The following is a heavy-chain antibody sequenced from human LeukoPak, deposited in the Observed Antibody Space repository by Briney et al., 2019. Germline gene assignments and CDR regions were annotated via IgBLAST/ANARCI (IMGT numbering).Heavy chain of an antibody. CDR1: GFTFTSYA. V-gene: IGHV3-23*01. J-gene: IGHJ4*02. CDR3: AKCRGSYYALDY. CDR2: ISGSGGST. D-gene: IGHD1-26*01. Sequence: QSGGSLRLSCAASGFTFTSYAMSWVRQAPGKGLEWVSAISGSGGSTYYSDSVKGRFTISRDNSKNTLYLQMNSLRAEDTAVYYCAKCRGSYYALDYWGQGTLVTVSS.